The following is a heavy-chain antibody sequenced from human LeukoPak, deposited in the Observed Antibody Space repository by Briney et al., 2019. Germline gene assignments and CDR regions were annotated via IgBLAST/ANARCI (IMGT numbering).Heavy chain of an antibody. CDR3: AGGAPGYSSSWYYDIYNWFDP. D-gene: IGHD6-13*01. CDR2: IHYSGST. CDR1: GGSISGYY. Sequence: PSETLSLTCTVSGGSISGYYWSRIRQPPGKGLEWVGHIHYSGSTNYNPSLNSRVTISLDTSKNQFSLKLSSVTAADTAVYYCAGGAPGYSSSWYYDIYNWFDPWGQGTLVTVSS. V-gene: IGHV4-59*01. J-gene: IGHJ5*02.